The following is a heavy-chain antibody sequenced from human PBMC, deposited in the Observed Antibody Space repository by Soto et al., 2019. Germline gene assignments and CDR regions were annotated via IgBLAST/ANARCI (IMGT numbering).Heavy chain of an antibody. J-gene: IGHJ4*02. CDR1: GFTFSSYG. CDR2: ISGSGGST. Sequence: GGSLRLSCVVSGFTFSSYGMNWVRQAPGEGLEWVSAISGSGGSTYYADSVKGRFTISRDNSKNTLYLQMNSLRAEDTAVYYCAKVPGGDYDILTGPLYLDYWGQGTLVTVSS. CDR3: AKVPGGDYDILTGPLYLDY. V-gene: IGHV3-23*01. D-gene: IGHD3-9*01.